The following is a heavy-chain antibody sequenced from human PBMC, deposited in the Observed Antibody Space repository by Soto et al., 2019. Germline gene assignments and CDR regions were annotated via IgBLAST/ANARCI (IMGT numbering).Heavy chain of an antibody. CDR1: GEHFGGYY. CDR2: ITHRGST. CDR3: ARGGAHAKSASGIYQFCYGLDF. D-gene: IGHD1-26*01. Sequence: QVQLQQWGAGLLKPSETLSLTCDVSGEHFGGYYWSWIRQPPGKGLEWIGDITHRGSTNYNPSLKSRVTLPVDTSKRQSSLELSSVTAADTAVYYCARGGAHAKSASGIYQFCYGLDFWGQGTTVTV. V-gene: IGHV4-34*02. J-gene: IGHJ6*02.